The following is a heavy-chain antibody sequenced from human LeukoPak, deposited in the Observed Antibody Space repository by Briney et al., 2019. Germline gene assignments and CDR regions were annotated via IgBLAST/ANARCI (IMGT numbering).Heavy chain of an antibody. CDR3: ARDPAVTTRTRNYYYYYMDV. D-gene: IGHD4-17*01. CDR2: INHSGST. V-gene: IGHV4-34*01. CDR1: GFTFSSYS. Sequence: GSLRLSCAASGFTFSSYSMNWIRQPPGKGLEWIGEINHSGSTNYNPSLKSRVTISVDTSKNQFSLKLSSVTAADTAVYYCARDPAVTTRTRNYYYYYMDVWGKGTTVTVSS. J-gene: IGHJ6*03.